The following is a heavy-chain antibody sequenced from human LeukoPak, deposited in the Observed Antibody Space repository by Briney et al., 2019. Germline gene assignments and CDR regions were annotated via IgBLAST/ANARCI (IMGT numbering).Heavy chain of an antibody. Sequence: GESLKISCKGSGYSFTSYWIGWVRQMPGKGLEWMGIIYPGDSDTRYSPSFQGQVTISADKSISTAYLQWSSLKASDTAMYYCARQPAPYYYGSGSKQSFDYWGQGTLVTVSS. CDR3: ARQPAPYYYGSGSKQSFDY. J-gene: IGHJ4*02. CDR2: IYPGDSDT. CDR1: GYSFTSYW. V-gene: IGHV5-51*01. D-gene: IGHD3-10*01.